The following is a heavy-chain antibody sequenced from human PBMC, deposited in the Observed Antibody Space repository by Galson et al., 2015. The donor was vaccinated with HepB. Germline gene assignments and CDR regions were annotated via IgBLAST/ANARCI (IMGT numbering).Heavy chain of an antibody. Sequence: SLRLSCAASGFTFSNYSMNWVRQAPGKGLEWVSSISSSSSYIYYADSVKGRFTISRDNAKNSLYLQMNSLRAEDTAVYYCARDRAGGGDYGDYVPGLHAFDIWGQGTMVTVSS. CDR1: GFTFSNYS. J-gene: IGHJ3*02. D-gene: IGHD4-17*01. CDR3: ARDRAGGGDYGDYVPGLHAFDI. V-gene: IGHV3-21*01. CDR2: ISSSSSYI.